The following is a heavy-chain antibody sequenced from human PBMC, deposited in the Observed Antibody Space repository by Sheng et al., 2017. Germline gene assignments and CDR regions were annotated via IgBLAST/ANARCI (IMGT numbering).Heavy chain of an antibody. CDR2: VSYDGSAQ. CDR3: ARGIYAPTGTTGAGP. Sequence: QVQVVESGGGVVQPGGSLRLSCTVAGFTFRNYAMHWVRQAPGKGLEWVAAVSYDGSAQYYADSVMGRFTISRDNSKTILFLQMNSLKFDDTALYYCARGIYAPTGTTGAGPWGQGAMVTVSS. CDR1: GFTFRNYA. J-gene: IGHJ3*01. V-gene: IGHV3-30*04. D-gene: IGHD1-1*01.